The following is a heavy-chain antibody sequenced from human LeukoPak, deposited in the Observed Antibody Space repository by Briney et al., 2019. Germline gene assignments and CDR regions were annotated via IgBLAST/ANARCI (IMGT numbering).Heavy chain of an antibody. CDR2: IYHSGST. V-gene: IGHV4-30-2*01. CDR1: GGSISSGGYS. CDR3: ARGLLGSDFDY. J-gene: IGHJ4*02. Sequence: SQTLSLTCAVSGGSISSGGYSWSWIRQPPGKGLEWIGYIYHSGSTYYNPSLKSRVTISVDRSKNQFSLKLGSVTAADTAVYYCARGLLGSDFDYWGQGTLVTVSS. D-gene: IGHD2-21*01.